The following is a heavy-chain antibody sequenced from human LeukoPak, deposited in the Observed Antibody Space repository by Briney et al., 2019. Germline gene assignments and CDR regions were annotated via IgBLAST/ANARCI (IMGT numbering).Heavy chain of an antibody. CDR2: INPNSGGT. J-gene: IGHJ4*02. CDR3: AREWAQGGGYYFDY. V-gene: IGHV1-2*02. CDR1: GYTFTSYY. Sequence: ASVKVSCKASGYTFTSYYMHWVRQAPGQGLEWMGIINPNSGGTNYAQKFQGRVTMTRDTSITTAYMELSRLRSDDTAVYYCAREWAQGGGYYFDYWGQGTLVTVSS. D-gene: IGHD1-26*01.